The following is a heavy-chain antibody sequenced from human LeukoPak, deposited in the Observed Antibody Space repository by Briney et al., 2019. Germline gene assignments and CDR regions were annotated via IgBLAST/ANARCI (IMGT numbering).Heavy chain of an antibody. CDR2: ISWNSGSI. CDR3: AKVRQWLVQDDAFDI. V-gene: IGHV3-9*01. D-gene: IGHD6-19*01. J-gene: IGHJ3*02. Sequence: PGRSLRLSCAASGFTFDDYDMHWVRQAPGKGLEWVSGISWNSGSIGYADSVKGRFTISRDNAKNSLYLQMNSLRAEDTALYYCAKVRQWLVQDDAFDIWGQGTMVTVSS. CDR1: GFTFDDYD.